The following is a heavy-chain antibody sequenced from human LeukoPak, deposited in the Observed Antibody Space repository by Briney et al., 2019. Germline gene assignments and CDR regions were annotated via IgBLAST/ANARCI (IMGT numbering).Heavy chain of an antibody. D-gene: IGHD1-1*01. Sequence: SETLSLTCTVSGVSISRYYWSWIRQPPGKGLEWMGYIYYSGSTNYNPSLKSRVTISVDTSKTQFSLKLSSVTAADTAVYYCASGGNGAYYFDYWGQGTLVTVSS. V-gene: IGHV4-59*01. J-gene: IGHJ4*02. CDR1: GVSISRYY. CDR3: ASGGNGAYYFDY. CDR2: IYYSGST.